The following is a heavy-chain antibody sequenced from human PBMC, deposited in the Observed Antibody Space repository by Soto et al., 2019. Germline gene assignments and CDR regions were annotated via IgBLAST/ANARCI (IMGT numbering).Heavy chain of an antibody. CDR3: ARHHSSTWYSLFDY. D-gene: IGHD6-13*01. Sequence: QVQLVQSGAEVKKPGSSVKVSCKASGGTFSSYAISWVRQAPGQGLEWMGGIIPFFGTTNYAQKFQDRVTITADESTSTAYMELTSMRSEDTAVYYCARHHSSTWYSLFDYWGQGTLVTVSS. J-gene: IGHJ4*02. V-gene: IGHV1-69*01. CDR2: IIPFFGTT. CDR1: GGTFSSYA.